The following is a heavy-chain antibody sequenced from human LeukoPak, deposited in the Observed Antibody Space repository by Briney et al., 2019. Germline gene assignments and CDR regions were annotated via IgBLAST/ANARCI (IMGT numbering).Heavy chain of an antibody. CDR3: ARVGSGTTGAYYYYGMDV. V-gene: IGHV4-59*01. J-gene: IGHJ6*04. D-gene: IGHD1-1*01. Sequence: PSETLSLTCTVSGGSISRYHWSWIRQPPGKGLEWVGYIYYSGSTNYNPSLKSRVTISVDTSKNQFSLKLRSVPAADTAVYYCARVGSGTTGAYYYYGMDVWGKGTTVTVSS. CDR2: IYYSGST. CDR1: GGSISRYH.